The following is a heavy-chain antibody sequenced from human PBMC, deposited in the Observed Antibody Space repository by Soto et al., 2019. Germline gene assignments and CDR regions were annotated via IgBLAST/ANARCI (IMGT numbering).Heavy chain of an antibody. CDR1: GYTFTSYG. D-gene: IGHD1-26*01. CDR3: ARGSPYSGSHESSFDL. J-gene: IGHJ2*01. V-gene: IGHV1-18*04. CDR2: ISAYNGNT. Sequence: ASVKVSCKASGYTFTSYGISWVRQAPGQGLEWMGWISAYNGNTNYAQKLQGRVTTTTDTSTSTAYMELRSLRSDDTAVYYCARGSPYSGSHESSFDLWGRGTLVTVSS.